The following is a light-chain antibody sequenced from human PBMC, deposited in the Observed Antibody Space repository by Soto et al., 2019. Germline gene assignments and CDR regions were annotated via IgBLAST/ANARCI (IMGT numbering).Light chain of an antibody. CDR3: QESYSTPSWT. CDR1: QTIGRY. V-gene: IGKV1-39*01. Sequence: DIHLTQSPSSLSASVGDRVTITCRASQTIGRYLNWYQQKPWKAPQLLEYSASNLQSGVPSRFSGSGSCTDFTLTISSLQAEDFATYYCQESYSTPSWTFGQGTKVDIK. J-gene: IGKJ1*01. CDR2: SAS.